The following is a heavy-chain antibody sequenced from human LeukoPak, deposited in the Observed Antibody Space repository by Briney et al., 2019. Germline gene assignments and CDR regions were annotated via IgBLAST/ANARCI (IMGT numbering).Heavy chain of an antibody. Sequence: GESLKISCKGSGYTFTSYWIGWVRHMPGKGLECMGIIYPGDSDTRYSPSFQGQVTISADNSISTDYLQWSSLKASDTSMYYCARTPSGISDPYYFDYWGQGTLVTVSS. CDR2: IYPGDSDT. V-gene: IGHV5-51*01. CDR1: GYTFTSYW. CDR3: ARTPSGISDPYYFDY. J-gene: IGHJ4*02. D-gene: IGHD6-13*01.